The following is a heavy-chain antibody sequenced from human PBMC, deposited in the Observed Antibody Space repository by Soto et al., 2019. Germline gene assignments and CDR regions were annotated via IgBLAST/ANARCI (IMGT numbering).Heavy chain of an antibody. V-gene: IGHV4-59*11. CDR3: AREPHYDDYVQGYFDY. Sequence: SETLSLTCTVSGDSISSHYWSWIRQSPGKGLEWIGFIYDSGRTNYNPSLKSRVTISVDTSKSQFSLKLKSVTAADTAVYYCAREPHYDDYVQGYFDYWGQGTLVTVSS. J-gene: IGHJ4*02. CDR1: GDSISSHY. CDR2: IYDSGRT. D-gene: IGHD4-17*01.